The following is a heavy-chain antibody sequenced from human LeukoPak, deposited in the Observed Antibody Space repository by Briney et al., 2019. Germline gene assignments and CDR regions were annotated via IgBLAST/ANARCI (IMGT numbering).Heavy chain of an antibody. V-gene: IGHV3-74*01. CDR3: ARGFRDY. Sequence: GGSLRLSCAVSGFTFSDYWMPWIRHAPGKGLVWVSRINRDGSSTSYADSVQGRSTVSRDNAKNTLYLQMNSLRVEDTAIYYCARGFRDYWGRGTLVTVSS. J-gene: IGHJ4*02. CDR2: INRDGSST. D-gene: IGHD3-22*01. CDR1: GFTFSDYW.